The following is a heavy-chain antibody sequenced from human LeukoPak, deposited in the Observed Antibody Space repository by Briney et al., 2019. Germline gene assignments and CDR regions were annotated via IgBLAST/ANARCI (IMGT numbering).Heavy chain of an antibody. CDR3: ARDGYSSTDY. CDR2: VTSSSSTI. D-gene: IGHD6-13*01. J-gene: IGHJ4*02. Sequence: GGSLRLSCAASGFTVSSNYMSWVRQAPGKGLEWVSYVTSSSSTIYYADSVKGRFTISRDNAKNSLYLQMNSLRAEDTAVYYCARDGYSSTDYWGQGTLVTVSS. CDR1: GFTVSSNY. V-gene: IGHV3-48*01.